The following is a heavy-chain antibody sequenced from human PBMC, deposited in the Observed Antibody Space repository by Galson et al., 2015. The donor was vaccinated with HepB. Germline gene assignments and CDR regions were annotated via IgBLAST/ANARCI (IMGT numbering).Heavy chain of an antibody. J-gene: IGHJ6*02. CDR2: IKSKTDGGTT. CDR1: GFTFSNAW. Sequence: SLRLSCAASGFTFSNAWMSWVRQAPGKGLEWVGRIKSKTDGGTTDYAAPVKGRFTISRDDSKNTLYLQMNSLKTEDTAVYYCTTDTFDDSWSGYYYGMDVWGQGTTVTVSS. V-gene: IGHV3-15*01. CDR3: TTDTFDDSWSGYYYGMDV. D-gene: IGHD3-3*01.